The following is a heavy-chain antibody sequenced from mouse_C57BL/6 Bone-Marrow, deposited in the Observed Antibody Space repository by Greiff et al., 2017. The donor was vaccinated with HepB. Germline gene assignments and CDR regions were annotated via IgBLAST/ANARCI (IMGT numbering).Heavy chain of an antibody. Sequence: VQLKESGPGLVKPSQSLSLTCSVTGYSITSGYYWNWIRQFPGNKLEWMGYISYDGSNNYNPSLKNRISITRDTSKNQFFLKLNSVTTEDTATYYCASYYYGSSAGFAYWGQGTLVTVSA. J-gene: IGHJ3*01. CDR1: GYSITSGYY. D-gene: IGHD1-1*01. V-gene: IGHV3-6*01. CDR2: ISYDGSN. CDR3: ASYYYGSSAGFAY.